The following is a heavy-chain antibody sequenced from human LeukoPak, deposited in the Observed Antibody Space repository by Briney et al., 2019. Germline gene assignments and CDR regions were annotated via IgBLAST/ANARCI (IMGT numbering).Heavy chain of an antibody. Sequence: GGSLRLSCTASGFTFGDYAMSWVRQAPGKGLEWVGFIRSKAYGGTTEYAASVKGRFTISRDDSKSIAYLQMNSLKTEDTAVYYCTSDYGGNPSYYYMDVWGKGTTVTVSS. V-gene: IGHV3-49*04. J-gene: IGHJ6*03. CDR1: GFTFGDYA. CDR2: IRSKAYGGTT. D-gene: IGHD4-23*01. CDR3: TSDYGGNPSYYYMDV.